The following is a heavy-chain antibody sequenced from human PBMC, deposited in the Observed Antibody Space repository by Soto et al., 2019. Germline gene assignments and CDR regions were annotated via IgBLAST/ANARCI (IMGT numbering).Heavy chain of an antibody. Sequence: SETLSLTCTVSGGSISSSSYYWGWIRQPPGKGLEWIGSIYYSGSTYYNPSLKSRVTISVDTSKNQFSLKLSSVTAADTAVYYCASQPLLYYWGQGTLVTVSS. CDR2: IYYSGST. D-gene: IGHD2-21*02. CDR1: GGSISSSSYY. V-gene: IGHV4-39*07. CDR3: ASQPLLYY. J-gene: IGHJ4*02.